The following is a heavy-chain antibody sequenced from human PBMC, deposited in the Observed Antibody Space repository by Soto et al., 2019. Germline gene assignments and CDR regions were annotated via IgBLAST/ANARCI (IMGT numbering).Heavy chain of an antibody. CDR3: TSDTFGLRDR. CDR1: GFPVSHYW. V-gene: IGHV3-74*01. CDR2: INPAGTIT. J-gene: IGHJ4*02. D-gene: IGHD3-16*01. Sequence: MQMVESGGGSVQPGGSLRLSCAASGFPVSHYWMHWVRQTPGKGLVWVSRINPAGTITNYADSVEGRFTISRDNADSALFLQMNSLSAEDTAIYYCTSDTFGLRDRWGQGPLVNVSS.